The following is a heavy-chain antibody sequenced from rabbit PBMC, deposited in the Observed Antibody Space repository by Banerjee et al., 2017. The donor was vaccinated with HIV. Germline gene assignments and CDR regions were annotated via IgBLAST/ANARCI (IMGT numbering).Heavy chain of an antibody. CDR2: IYISSGGST. D-gene: IGHD1-1*01. CDR3: ARSTAYYMADWLDL. J-gene: IGHJ5*01. V-gene: IGHV1S45*01. Sequence: QEQLVEYGGDLVQPEGSLTLTCKASGLDFSSSYWICWVRQAPGKGLELIACIYISSGGSTYYANWAKGRFTISKTSSTTVTLQMTSLTAADTATYFCARSTAYYMADWLDLWGQGTLVTVS. CDR1: GLDFSSSYW.